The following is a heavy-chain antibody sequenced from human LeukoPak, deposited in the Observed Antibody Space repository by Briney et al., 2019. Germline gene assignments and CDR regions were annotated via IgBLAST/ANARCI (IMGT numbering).Heavy chain of an antibody. CDR3: AKAEDYDILTGSAFDY. D-gene: IGHD3-9*01. CDR2: ISYDGSNK. Sequence: GRSLRLSCAASGFTFSSYGMHWVRQAPGKGLEWVAVISYDGSNKYYADSVKGRFTISRDNSKNTLYLQMNSLRAEDTAVYYCAKAEDYDILTGSAFDYWGQGTLVTVSS. CDR1: GFTFSSYG. J-gene: IGHJ4*02. V-gene: IGHV3-30*18.